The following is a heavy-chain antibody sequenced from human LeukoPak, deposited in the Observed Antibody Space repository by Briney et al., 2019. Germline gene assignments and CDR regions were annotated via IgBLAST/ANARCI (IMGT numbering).Heavy chain of an antibody. J-gene: IGHJ4*02. V-gene: IGHV3-23*01. CDR3: ARDSRDYGENTNFDY. CDR1: GFTFSSYD. D-gene: IGHD4-17*01. Sequence: PGGSLRLSCAASGFTFSSYDMSWVRQAPGKGLEWVSSITTSGGSTFYADSVMGRLTISRDNSRNTLYLQMNSLRAEDTAVYYCARDSRDYGENTNFDYWGQGTLVTVSS. CDR2: ITTSGGST.